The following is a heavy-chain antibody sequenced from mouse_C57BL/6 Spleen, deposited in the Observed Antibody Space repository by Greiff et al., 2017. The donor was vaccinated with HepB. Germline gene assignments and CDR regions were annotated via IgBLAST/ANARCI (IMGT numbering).Heavy chain of an antibody. V-gene: IGHV1-18*01. D-gene: IGHD4-1*01. CDR3: ARGVLGRDYFDY. CDR2: INPNNGGT. J-gene: IGHJ2*01. Sequence: EVQLQQSGPELVKPGASVKIPCKASGYTFTDYNMDWVKQSHGKSLEWIGDINPNNGGTIYNQKFKGKATLTVDKSSSTAYMELRSLTSEDTAVYYCARGVLGRDYFDYWGQGTTLTVAS. CDR1: GYTFTDYN.